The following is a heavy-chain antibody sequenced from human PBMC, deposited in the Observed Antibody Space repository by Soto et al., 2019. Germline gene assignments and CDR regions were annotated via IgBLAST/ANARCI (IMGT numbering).Heavy chain of an antibody. CDR3: ARLQCYSFDY. J-gene: IGHJ4*02. D-gene: IGHD2-15*01. V-gene: IGHV3-7*01. Sequence: EVQLVESGGGWVQPGGSLRLSCAVSGFTFSTYWMSWVRQAPGKGLEWVASIKQDGSEKYYVDSVKGRFTISRDNAKISLFVQMNSLRVENTAVYYCARLQCYSFDYWGQGSPVTVSS. CDR2: IKQDGSEK. CDR1: GFTFSTYW.